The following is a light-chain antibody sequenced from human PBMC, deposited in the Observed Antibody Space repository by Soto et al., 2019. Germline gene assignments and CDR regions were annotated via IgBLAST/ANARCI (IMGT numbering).Light chain of an antibody. Sequence: EIVLTPSPGPLSLSPGQRATLSCRASQRLSASDIAWYQQKPGQAPKFLIYDVSNRATGIPARFSGSGSGTDFTLTISSLEPEDFAVYYCQQRNYWQVTFGHGTRLEIK. CDR2: DVS. CDR3: QQRNYWQVT. J-gene: IGKJ5*01. V-gene: IGKV3D-11*01. CDR1: QRLSASD.